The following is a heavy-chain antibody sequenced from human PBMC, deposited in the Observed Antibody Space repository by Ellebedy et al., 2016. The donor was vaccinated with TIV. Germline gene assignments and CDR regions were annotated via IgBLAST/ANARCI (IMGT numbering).Heavy chain of an antibody. V-gene: IGHV3-9*01. CDR3: TKDRFKSGANRGLDV. Sequence: GGSLRLXXAASGFTFDDSTMHWVRQVPGKGLEWVSVISWNSASIVYADSVKGRFTISRDNAKNSLYLQMNSLRPEDTALYYCTKDRFKSGANRGLDVWGQGTTVTVSS. CDR2: ISWNSASI. J-gene: IGHJ6*02. D-gene: IGHD1-26*01. CDR1: GFTFDDST.